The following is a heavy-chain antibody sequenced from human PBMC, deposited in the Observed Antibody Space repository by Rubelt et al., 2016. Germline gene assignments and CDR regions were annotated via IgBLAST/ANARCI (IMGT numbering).Heavy chain of an antibody. Sequence: QVQLVESGGGVVQPGGSLRLSCAASGFTFSSYGIHWVRQAPGKGLEWVTFINYDGSNKYYADSVKGRFTVSRDNSKNKLCLQRTSLRTEETAVYYCAKIEVAGHSDYWGQGTLVTVSS. D-gene: IGHD6-19*01. CDR2: INYDGSNK. J-gene: IGHJ4*02. V-gene: IGHV3-30*02. CDR3: AKIEVAGHSDY. CDR1: GFTFSSYG.